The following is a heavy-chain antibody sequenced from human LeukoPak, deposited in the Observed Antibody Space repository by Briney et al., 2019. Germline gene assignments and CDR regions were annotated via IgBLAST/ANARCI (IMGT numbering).Heavy chain of an antibody. D-gene: IGHD4-17*01. J-gene: IGHJ4*02. CDR2: IWYDGSNK. CDR1: GFSFSNYD. CDR3: ARGDPTVTTKQNFDY. Sequence: PGRSLRLSCVASGFSFSNYDMHWVRQAPGKGLEWVAVIWYDGSNKYYADSVKGRFTISRDNSKNTLYLQMNSLRVEDTAVYYCARGDPTVTTKQNFDYWGQGTLVTVSS. V-gene: IGHV3-33*01.